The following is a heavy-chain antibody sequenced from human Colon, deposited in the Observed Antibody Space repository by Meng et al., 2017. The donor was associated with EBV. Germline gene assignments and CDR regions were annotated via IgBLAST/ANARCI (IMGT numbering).Heavy chain of an antibody. CDR3: ARDYYASGFVFDL. V-gene: IGHV4-4*02. J-gene: IGHJ5*02. Sequence: QMQLQVSGAGLVKPSGTLSLTCAVSGGSIDSDNWWNWVRQTPGKGLEWIGEISHSGTTNYNPSLKSRVTISIDKSKNQFSLKLTSVTAADTAVYYCARDYYASGFVFDLWGQGTLVTVSS. D-gene: IGHD3-10*01. CDR1: GGSIDSDNW. CDR2: ISHSGTT.